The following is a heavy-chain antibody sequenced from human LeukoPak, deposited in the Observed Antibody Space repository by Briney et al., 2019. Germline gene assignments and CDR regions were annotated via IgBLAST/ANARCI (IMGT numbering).Heavy chain of an antibody. CDR2: ISGSGGST. Sequence: PGGSLRLSCAASGFTFSSYGMSWVRHAPGKGLEWVSAISGSGGSTYYADSVKGRFTISRDNSKNTLYLQMNSLRAEDTAVYYCARESERGDYFDYWGQGTLVTVSS. V-gene: IGHV3-23*01. D-gene: IGHD1-1*01. CDR1: GFTFSSYG. CDR3: ARESERGDYFDY. J-gene: IGHJ4*02.